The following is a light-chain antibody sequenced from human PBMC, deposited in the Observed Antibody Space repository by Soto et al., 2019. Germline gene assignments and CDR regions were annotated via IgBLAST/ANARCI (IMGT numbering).Light chain of an antibody. CDR1: QSVTDSF. V-gene: IGKV3-20*01. CDR2: GTS. J-gene: IGKJ1*01. CDR3: QQYGTTPWT. Sequence: EIVLTQSPGTLSLSPGERATLSCRASQSVTDSFLAWYQQRHGQAPRXXISGTSSRATGIPDRFSGSGAGTDLTITISRLEPEDCEVYYCQQYGTTPWTFGQGTKVDIK.